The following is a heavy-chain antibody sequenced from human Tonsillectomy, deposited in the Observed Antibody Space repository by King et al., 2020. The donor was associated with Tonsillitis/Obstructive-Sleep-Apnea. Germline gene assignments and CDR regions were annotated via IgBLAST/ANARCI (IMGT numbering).Heavy chain of an antibody. CDR1: GFTFSSYE. J-gene: IGHJ3*02. V-gene: IGHV3-48*03. CDR2: ISSSGSTI. Sequence: QLVQSGGGLVQPGGSLRLSCAASGFTFSSYEMNWVRQAPEKGLEWVSYISSSGSTIYYADSVKGRFTISRDNAKNSLYLQMNSLRAEDTAVYYCARLVVVVVAATQSGFDIWGQGTMVTVSS. D-gene: IGHD2-15*01. CDR3: ARLVVVVVAATQSGFDI.